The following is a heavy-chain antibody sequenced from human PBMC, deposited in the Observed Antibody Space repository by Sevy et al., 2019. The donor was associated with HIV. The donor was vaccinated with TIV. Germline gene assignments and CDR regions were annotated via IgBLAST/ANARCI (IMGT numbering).Heavy chain of an antibody. V-gene: IGHV3-30*02. Sequence: GGSLRLSCAASGFTFSRYGMHWVRQAPGKGLEWVAFIRYDGSTKYYAESVKGRFIISRHNSKDTLYLQMNSLRGDDTSLYYCAKGLGMVQGALLSDDVWGQGTMVTVSS. D-gene: IGHD3-10*01. CDR3: AKGLGMVQGALLSDDV. CDR2: IRYDGSTK. CDR1: GFTFSRYG. J-gene: IGHJ3*01.